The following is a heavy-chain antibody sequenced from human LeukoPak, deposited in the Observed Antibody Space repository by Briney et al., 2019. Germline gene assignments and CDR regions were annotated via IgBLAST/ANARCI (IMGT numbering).Heavy chain of an antibody. Sequence: SVKVSCKASGYTFTSYYMHWVRQAPGQGLEWVGGIIPIFGTANYAQKFQGRVTITADESTSTAYMELSSLRSEDTAVYYCARLYCSSTSCYIAEYFDLWGRGTLVTVSS. CDR1: GYTFTSYY. V-gene: IGHV1-69*13. CDR3: ARLYCSSTSCYIAEYFDL. J-gene: IGHJ2*01. CDR2: IIPIFGTA. D-gene: IGHD2-2*02.